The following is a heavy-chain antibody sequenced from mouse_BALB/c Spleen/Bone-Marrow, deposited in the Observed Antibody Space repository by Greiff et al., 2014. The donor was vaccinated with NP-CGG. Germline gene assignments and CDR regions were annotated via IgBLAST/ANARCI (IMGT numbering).Heavy chain of an antibody. Sequence: EVQLVESGAELVRSGASVKLSCTASGFNIKDYYMNWVKQRPEQGPEWIGWIDPENGDTEYAPKFQGKATMTADTSSNTAYLQLSSLTSEDTAVYYCNARGDYDFDYFDYWGQGTTLTVSS. CDR2: IDPENGDT. CDR1: GFNIKDYY. J-gene: IGHJ2*01. D-gene: IGHD2-4*01. V-gene: IGHV14-4*02. CDR3: NARGDYDFDYFDY.